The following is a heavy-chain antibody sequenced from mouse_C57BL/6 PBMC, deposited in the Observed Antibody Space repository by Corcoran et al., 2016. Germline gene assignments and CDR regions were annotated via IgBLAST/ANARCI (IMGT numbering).Heavy chain of an antibody. V-gene: IGHV1-76*01. CDR3: ARWVVANWYFDV. CDR2: IYPGSGNT. J-gene: IGHJ1*03. CDR1: GYTFTDYY. Sequence: QVQLKQSGAELVRPGASVKLSCKASGYTFTDYYINWVKQRPGQGLEWIARIYPGSGNTYYNEKFKGKATLTAEKSSSTAYMQLSSLTSEDSAVYFCARWVVANWYFDVWGTGTTVTVSS. D-gene: IGHD1-1*01.